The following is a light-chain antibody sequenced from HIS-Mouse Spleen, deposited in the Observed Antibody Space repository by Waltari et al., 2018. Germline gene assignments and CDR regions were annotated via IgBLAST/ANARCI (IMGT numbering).Light chain of an antibody. CDR2: QDS. CDR3: QAWNSSCSV. CDR1: KLGDKY. Sequence: SYELTQPHSVSVSPGQTARITCSGDKLGDKYACWYQQNPGQSPVLVIYQDSKRPSGIPDRFSGSTSGHTVTMTISGTQAMDEADKYCQAWNSSCSVLGGGTKLTVL. J-gene: IGLJ2*01. V-gene: IGLV3-1*01.